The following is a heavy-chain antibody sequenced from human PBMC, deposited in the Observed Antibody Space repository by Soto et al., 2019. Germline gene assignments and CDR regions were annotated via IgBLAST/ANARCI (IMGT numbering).Heavy chain of an antibody. CDR3: AGALGGPPASNGLAV. J-gene: IGHJ6*04. D-gene: IGHD3-16*01. V-gene: IGHV3-33*01. Sequence: GGSLRLSCTASGFTFGDYAMSWVRQAPCKGLEWVAIIWHDGNNKYYADSVRGRFIISRDNSKNRLYLQMNSLRAEDTAVYYCAGALGGPPASNGLAVGGKGTPVPVSS. CDR2: IWHDGNNK. CDR1: GFTFGDYA.